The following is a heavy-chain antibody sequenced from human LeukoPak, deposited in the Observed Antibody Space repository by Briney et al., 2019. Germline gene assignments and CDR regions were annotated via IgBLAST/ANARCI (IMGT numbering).Heavy chain of an antibody. V-gene: IGHV4-39*01. CDR2: IYYSGST. D-gene: IGHD4-23*01. Sequence: SQTLSLTCTVSGGSISSSSYYWGWLRQPPGKGLEWIGSIYYSGSTYYNPSLKSRVTISVDTSKNQFSLKLSSVTAADTAVYYCARRGYGGNSGYGYWGQGTLVTVSS. CDR1: GGSISSSSYY. CDR3: ARRGYGGNSGYGY. J-gene: IGHJ4*02.